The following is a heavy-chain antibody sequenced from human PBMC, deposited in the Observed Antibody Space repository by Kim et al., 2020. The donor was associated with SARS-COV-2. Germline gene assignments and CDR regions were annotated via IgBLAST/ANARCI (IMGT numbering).Heavy chain of an antibody. D-gene: IGHD5-18*01. J-gene: IGHJ6*02. CDR3: AKEPFAQLWGSYYYGMDV. CDR1: GFTFSSYA. Sequence: GGSLRLSCAASGFTFSSYAMSWVRQAPGKGLEWVSAISGSGGSTYYADSVKGRFTISRDNSKNTLYLQMNSLRAEDTAVYYCAKEPFAQLWGSYYYGMDVWGQGTTVTVFS. V-gene: IGHV3-23*01. CDR2: ISGSGGST.